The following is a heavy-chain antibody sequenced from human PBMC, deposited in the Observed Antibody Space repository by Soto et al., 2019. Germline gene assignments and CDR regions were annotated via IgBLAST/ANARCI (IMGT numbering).Heavy chain of an antibody. CDR3: ASAPGRGSDAGDY. CDR1: GGTFSIYA. CDR2: IIPIIGTR. Sequence: QVQLVQSGAEVKKPGSSVKVSCKASGGTFSIYAVSWVRQAPGQGLEWMGGIIPIIGTRNYAQRFQGRIRITGDDSTSTAYMELSSPKPEATAVFYWASAPGRGSDAGDYWCQGARVTVSS. J-gene: IGHJ4*02. V-gene: IGHV1-69*12. D-gene: IGHD5-12*01.